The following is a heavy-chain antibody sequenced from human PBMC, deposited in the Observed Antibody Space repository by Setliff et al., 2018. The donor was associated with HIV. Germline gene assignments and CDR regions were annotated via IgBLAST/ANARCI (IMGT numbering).Heavy chain of an antibody. CDR2: ISPDGNNK. J-gene: IGHJ4*02. CDR3: VKDVVKFWSGSGALDF. V-gene: IGHV3-30*04. Sequence: PGGSLRLSCAASGFTFNNYRFHWVRQTPGKGLEWVTNISPDGNNKYYADSVKGRFTVSRDNSRDTLYLQMNSLRAEDTAVYYCVKDVVKFWSGSGALDFWGPGTLVTVSS. CDR1: GFTFNNYR. D-gene: IGHD3-3*01.